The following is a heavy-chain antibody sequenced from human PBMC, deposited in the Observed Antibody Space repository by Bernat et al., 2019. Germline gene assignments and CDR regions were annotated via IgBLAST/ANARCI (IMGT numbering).Heavy chain of an antibody. Sequence: VQLVESGGGLVKPGRSLRLSCAASGFTFSSYAMHWVRQAPGKGLEWVAVISYDGSNKYYADSVKGRFTISRDNSKNTLYLQMNSLRAEDTAVYYYARDSVAGAVTTISAFDIWGQGTMVTVSS. CDR2: ISYDGSNK. CDR1: GFTFSSYA. J-gene: IGHJ3*02. CDR3: ARDSVAGAVTTISAFDI. V-gene: IGHV3-30-3*01. D-gene: IGHD4-17*01.